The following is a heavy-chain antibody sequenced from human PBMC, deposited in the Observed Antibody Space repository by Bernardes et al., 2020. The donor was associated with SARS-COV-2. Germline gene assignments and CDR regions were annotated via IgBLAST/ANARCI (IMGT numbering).Heavy chain of an antibody. D-gene: IGHD1-26*01. CDR3: VKWTSGNYD. J-gene: IGHJ4*02. V-gene: IGHV3-53*01. CDR1: GFSASSRY. Sequence: GGSLRLSCAGSGFSASSRYMTWVRQAPGKGLEWVSVINSDGSTHYADSVKGRFTISRDNSKNTLYLQMNNLRAEDTAVYHCVKWTSGNYDWGQGTLVTVSS. CDR2: INSDGST.